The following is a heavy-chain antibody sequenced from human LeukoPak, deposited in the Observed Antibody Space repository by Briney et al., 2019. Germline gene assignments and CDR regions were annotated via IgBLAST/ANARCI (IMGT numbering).Heavy chain of an antibody. J-gene: IGHJ4*02. CDR3: ARGADD. CDR1: GFTFSSYS. Sequence: GGSLRLSCAASGFTFSSYSMNWVRQAPGKGLEWVSYISSSSSTIYYVDSVKGRFTISRDNAKNSLYLQMNSLSAEDTAIYYCARGADDWGQGTLVTVSS. V-gene: IGHV3-48*01. CDR2: ISSSSSTI.